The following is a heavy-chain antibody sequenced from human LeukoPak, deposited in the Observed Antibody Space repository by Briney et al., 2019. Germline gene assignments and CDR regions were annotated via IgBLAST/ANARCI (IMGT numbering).Heavy chain of an antibody. V-gene: IGHV1-2*02. CDR3: ARAYYDFWSGYPYYFDY. CDR2: INPNSGGT. CDR1: GYTFTGYY. J-gene: IGHJ4*02. D-gene: IGHD3-3*01. Sequence: ASVKVSCKASGYTFTGYYMHWVRQAPGQGLEWMGWINPNSGGTNYAQKFRGRVTMTRDTSISTAYMELSRLRSDDTAVYYCARAYYDFWSGYPYYFDYWGQGTLVTVSS.